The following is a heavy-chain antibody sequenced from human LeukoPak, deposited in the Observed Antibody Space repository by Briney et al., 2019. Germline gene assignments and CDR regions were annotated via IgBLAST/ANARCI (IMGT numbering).Heavy chain of an antibody. J-gene: IGHJ5*02. V-gene: IGHV4-34*01. CDR2: INHSGST. CDR3: ASRDGYCSGGSCHNWFDP. Sequence: SETLSLTCAVYGGSFSGYYWSRIRQPPGKGLEWIGEINHSGSTNYNPSLKSRVTISVDTSKNQFSLKLSSVTAADTAVYYCASRDGYCSGGSCHNWFDPWGQGTLVTVSS. CDR1: GGSFSGYY. D-gene: IGHD2-15*01.